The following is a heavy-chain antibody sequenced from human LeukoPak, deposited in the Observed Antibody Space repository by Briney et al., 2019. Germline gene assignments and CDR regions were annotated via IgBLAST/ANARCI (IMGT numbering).Heavy chain of an antibody. D-gene: IGHD2-21*01. CDR3: ARGDIPDF. CDR1: GGSISSSVYY. J-gene: IGHJ1*01. Sequence: PSETLSLTCTVSGGSISSSVYYWGWIRQPPGEGLEWIGTIYDTGSTYYNPSLKSRVTISVDPSKSQFSLKVTSVTAADTGVYYCARGDIPDFWGQGTLVTVSS. CDR2: IYDTGST. V-gene: IGHV4-39*01.